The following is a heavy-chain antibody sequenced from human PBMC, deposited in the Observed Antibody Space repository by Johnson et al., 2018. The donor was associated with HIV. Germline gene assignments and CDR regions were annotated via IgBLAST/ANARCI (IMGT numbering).Heavy chain of an antibody. V-gene: IGHV3-30-3*01. J-gene: IGHJ3*01. CDR3: AKGRGYDYDALDF. D-gene: IGHD5-12*01. Sequence: QVQLVESGGGVVQPGRSLRLSCAASGFTFSNYALHWVRQAPGRGLEWVALISHDGSNKYYADFVKGRFTISRDNSINTLYLQMNSLRAEDTAVYYCAKGRGYDYDALDFWGQGTMVTVSS. CDR1: GFTFSNYA. CDR2: ISHDGSNK.